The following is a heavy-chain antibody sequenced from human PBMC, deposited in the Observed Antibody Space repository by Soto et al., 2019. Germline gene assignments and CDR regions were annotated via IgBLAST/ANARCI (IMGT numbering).Heavy chain of an antibody. V-gene: IGHV1-58*02. CDR3: AADLGYYDSICYYGAFDI. J-gene: IGHJ3*02. CDR2: IVVGSGNT. D-gene: IGHD3-22*01. Sequence: QMQLVQSGPEVKKPGTSVKVSCKASGFTFTSSAMQWVRQARGQRLEWIGWIVVGSGNTNYAQKFQERVTITRDMSTSTAYMELSSLRSEDTAVYYCAADLGYYDSICYYGAFDIWGQGTMVTVSS. CDR1: GFTFTSSA.